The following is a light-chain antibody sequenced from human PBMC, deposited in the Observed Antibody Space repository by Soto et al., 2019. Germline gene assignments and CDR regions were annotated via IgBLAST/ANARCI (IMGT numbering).Light chain of an antibody. CDR1: RSNIGAGYD. J-gene: IGLJ2*01. CDR2: GNN. V-gene: IGLV1-40*01. Sequence: QLVLTQPPSVSGAPGQRVTISCTGSRSNIGAGYDVQWYQQLPGSAPKLLIYGNIYGNNNRPSGVPERFSGSKSGTSGSLAITGLQPEDEADYYCQSYDSSLSAVVFGGGTKVTVL. CDR3: QSYDSSLSAVV.